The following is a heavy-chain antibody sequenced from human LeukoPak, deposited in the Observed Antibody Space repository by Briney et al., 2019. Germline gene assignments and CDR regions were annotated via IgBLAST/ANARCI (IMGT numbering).Heavy chain of an antibody. V-gene: IGHV3-33*01. CDR2: IWYDGSNK. CDR3: ARDHREYYFDY. J-gene: IGHJ4*02. Sequence: GGSLRLSCAASGSTFSSYGMNWVRQAPGKGLEWVAVIWYDGSNKYYADSVKGRFTISRDNSKNTLYLQMNSLRAEDTAVYYCARDHREYYFDYWGQGTLVTVSS. CDR1: GSTFSSYG. D-gene: IGHD5-24*01.